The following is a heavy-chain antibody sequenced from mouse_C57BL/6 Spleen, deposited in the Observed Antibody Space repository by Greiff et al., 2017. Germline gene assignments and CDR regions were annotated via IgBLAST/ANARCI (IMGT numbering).Heavy chain of an antibody. D-gene: IGHD2-5*01. V-gene: IGHV1-4*01. CDR3: ARESNAWFAY. CDR2: INPSSGYT. Sequence: QVQLQQSGAELARPGASVKMSCKASGYTFTSYTMHWVKQRPGQGLEWIGYINPSSGYTKYNQKFKSKATLTVDKSSSTAYMQLSSLTSEDSAVYYCARESNAWFAYWGQGTLVTVSA. CDR1: GYTFTSYT. J-gene: IGHJ3*01.